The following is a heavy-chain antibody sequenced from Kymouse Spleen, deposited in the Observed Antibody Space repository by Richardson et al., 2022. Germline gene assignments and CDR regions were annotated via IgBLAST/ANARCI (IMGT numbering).Heavy chain of an antibody. Sequence: QVQLQESGPGLVKPSQTLSLTCTVSGGSISSGGYYWSWIRQHPGKGLEWIGYIYYSGSTYYNPSLKSRVTISVDTSKNQFSLKLSSVTAADTAVYYCARDQGLMVRGVPYYYYYGMDVWGQGTTVTVSS. CDR1: GGSISSGGYY. J-gene: IGHJ6*02. CDR2: IYYSGST. D-gene: IGHD3-10*01. V-gene: IGHV4-31*03. CDR3: ARDQGLMVRGVPYYYYYGMDV.